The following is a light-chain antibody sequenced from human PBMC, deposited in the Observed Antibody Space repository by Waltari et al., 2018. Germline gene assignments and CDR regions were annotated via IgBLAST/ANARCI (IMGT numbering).Light chain of an antibody. J-gene: IGLJ2*01. CDR1: KNDIGTYKF. CDR3: CSYAGGSRVI. V-gene: IGLV2-23*01. Sequence: QSALTQPASLSGSPGQSITISCAGTKNDIGTYKFVSWFQKFPGQAPKLIVSEATKRPSGVSYRFSGSKSGNTASLTISGLQAEDEADYYCCSYAGGSRVIFGGGTKLTVL. CDR2: EAT.